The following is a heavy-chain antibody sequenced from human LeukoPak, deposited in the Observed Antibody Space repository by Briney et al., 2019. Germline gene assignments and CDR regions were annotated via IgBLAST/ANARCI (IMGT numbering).Heavy chain of an antibody. V-gene: IGHV3-30*02. CDR3: AKDGIVATSSFIDY. D-gene: IGHD5-12*01. Sequence: PVGSLRLSCAASGFTFSSYGMHWVRQAPGKGLEWVAFIRYDGSNKYYADSVKGRFTISRDNSKNTLYLQMNSLRAEDTAVYYCAKDGIVATSSFIDYWGQGTLVTVSS. CDR1: GFTFSSYG. J-gene: IGHJ4*02. CDR2: IRYDGSNK.